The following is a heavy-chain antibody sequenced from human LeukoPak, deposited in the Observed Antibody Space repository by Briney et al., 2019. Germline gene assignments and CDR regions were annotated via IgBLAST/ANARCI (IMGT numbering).Heavy chain of an antibody. CDR1: GYSFTSYC. CDR3: GMSGDRVPLQDDVFDV. J-gene: IGHJ3*01. Sequence: PGASLQISCKVSGYSFTSYCIGCVRPLPGKVLEWMGIIYPGDSGPTYSPSFQGQVTISVDKSSNTAYLQWSSLQASDTAMYYCGMSGDRVPLQDDVFDVWGQGTMVTVST. CDR2: IYPGDSGP. D-gene: IGHD1-26*01. V-gene: IGHV5-51*01.